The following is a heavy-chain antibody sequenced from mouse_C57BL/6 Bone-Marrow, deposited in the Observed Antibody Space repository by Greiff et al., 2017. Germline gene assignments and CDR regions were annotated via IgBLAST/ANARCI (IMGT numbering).Heavy chain of an antibody. Sequence: EVQLVESGGGLVQPGGSLKLSCAASGFTFSDYYMYWVRQTPEKRLEWVAYISNGGGSTYYPDTVKGRFTISRDNAKNTLYLQMSRLKSEDTAMYYCARHRGDVLWYFDVWGTGTTVTVSS. CDR3: ARHRGDVLWYFDV. CDR1: GFTFSDYY. V-gene: IGHV5-12*01. CDR2: ISNGGGST. J-gene: IGHJ1*03. D-gene: IGHD3-1*01.